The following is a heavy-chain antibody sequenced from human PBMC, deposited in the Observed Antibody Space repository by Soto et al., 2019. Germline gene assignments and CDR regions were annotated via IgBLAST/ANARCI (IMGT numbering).Heavy chain of an antibody. J-gene: IGHJ4*02. CDR1: GFMFYNYA. CDR2: VSVSGGTT. CDR3: ARGLYYYDSSGYRLFDY. V-gene: IGHV3-23*01. D-gene: IGHD3-22*01. Sequence: PGGSLRLSCAASGFMFYNYAMSWVRQAPGKGLEWVSTVSVSGGTTYYADSLKGRFTISRDNSKKTVYLQMNRLRADDTAIYYCARGLYYYDSSGYRLFDYWGQGTLVTVSS.